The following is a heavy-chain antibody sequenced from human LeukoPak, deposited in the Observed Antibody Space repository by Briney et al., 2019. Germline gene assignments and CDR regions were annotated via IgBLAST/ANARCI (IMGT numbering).Heavy chain of an antibody. D-gene: IGHD3-3*01. CDR3: ARLGLYYDFWSGYSPWYYYYYMDV. CDR2: MNPNSGNT. CDR1: GYTFTSYD. J-gene: IGHJ6*03. V-gene: IGHV1-8*03. Sequence: ASVKVSCKASGYTFTSYDINWVRQATGQGLEWMGWMNPNSGNTGYAQKFQGRVTITRNTSISTAYMELSSLRSEDTAVHYCARLGLYYDFWSGYSPWYYYYYMDVWGKGTTVTVSS.